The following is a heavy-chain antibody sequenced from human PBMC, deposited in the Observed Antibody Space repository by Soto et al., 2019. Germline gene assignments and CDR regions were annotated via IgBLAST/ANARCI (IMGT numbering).Heavy chain of an antibody. V-gene: IGHV3-11*04. J-gene: IGHJ1*01. CDR1: GFTFSDYY. CDR2: ISSSSSTI. CDR3: ARARFSHIVATFRAAEYFQH. D-gene: IGHD5-12*01. Sequence: PGGSLRLSCAASGFTFSDYYMSWIRQAPGKGLEWVSYISSSSSTIYYADSVKGRFTISRDNAKNSLYLQMNSLRAEDTAVYYCARARFSHIVATFRAAEYFQHWGQGTLVTVSS.